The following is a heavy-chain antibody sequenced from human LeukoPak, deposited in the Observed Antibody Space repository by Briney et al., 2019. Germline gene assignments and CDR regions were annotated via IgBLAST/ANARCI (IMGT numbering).Heavy chain of an antibody. D-gene: IGHD2-2*01. Sequence: GGSLRLSCAASGFTFDDYAMHWVRQAPGKGLEWVSLISGDGGSTYYADSVKGRYTISRDNSKNSLYLQMNSLRTEDTALYYCAKDMAYCSSTSCYVRFWYYYYGMDVWGQGTTVTVSS. J-gene: IGHJ6*02. CDR3: AKDMAYCSSTSCYVRFWYYYYGMDV. V-gene: IGHV3-43*02. CDR2: ISGDGGST. CDR1: GFTFDDYA.